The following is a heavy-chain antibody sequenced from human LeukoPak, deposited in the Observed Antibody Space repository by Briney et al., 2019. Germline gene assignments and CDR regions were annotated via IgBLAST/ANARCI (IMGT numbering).Heavy chain of an antibody. J-gene: IGHJ4*02. D-gene: IGHD3-22*01. CDR1: GFTFSNYA. Sequence: GGSLRLFCAASGFTFSNYAMSWVRQAPGKGLEWVSVISGSGGSTYYADSVEGRFTVSRDNSKNTLYLQMNSLRAEDTAVFYCAKDTYYYDSSGYYYSYYFDYWGQETLVTVSS. CDR2: ISGSGGST. CDR3: AKDTYYYDSSGYYYSYYFDY. V-gene: IGHV3-23*01.